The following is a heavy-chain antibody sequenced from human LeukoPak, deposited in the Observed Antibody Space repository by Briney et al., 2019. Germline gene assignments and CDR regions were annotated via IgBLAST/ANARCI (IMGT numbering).Heavy chain of an antibody. J-gene: IGHJ3*02. Sequence: ASVKVSCKASGYTFTSYYMHWVRQAPGQGLEWMGIINPSGGSTSYAQKFQGRVTMTRDTSTSTVYMELSSLRSEDTAVYYCARTGCSSTSCYNVAFDIWGQGTMVTVSS. D-gene: IGHD2-2*02. V-gene: IGHV1-46*01. CDR3: ARTGCSSTSCYNVAFDI. CDR2: INPSGGST. CDR1: GYTFTSYY.